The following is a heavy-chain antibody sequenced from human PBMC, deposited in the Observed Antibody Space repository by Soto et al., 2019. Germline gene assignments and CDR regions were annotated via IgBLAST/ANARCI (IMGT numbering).Heavy chain of an antibody. CDR2: VFYTGFT. CDR1: GAPITWGDYS. D-gene: IGHD1-20*01. J-gene: IGHJ4*02. Sequence: SETLSLTCAISGAPITWGDYSWNWIRQPPGKGPEWIGSVFYTGFTSYNPSLESRVSVSVDTSKSQFSLKLSAVTAADTAVYYCATSQKGYNWNYFDHWGQGALVTVSS. CDR3: ATSQKGYNWNYFDH. V-gene: IGHV4-30-2*03.